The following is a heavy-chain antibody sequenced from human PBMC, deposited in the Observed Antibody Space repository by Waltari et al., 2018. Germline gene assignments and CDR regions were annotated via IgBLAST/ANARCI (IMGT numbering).Heavy chain of an antibody. Sequence: QLQLQESGPGLVKPSETLSLTCTVSGCSISSSSYFWGWIRQTPGKGLEWIGTIDKSGPTYYNPALKSRVTVSVDMATNQFSLQLSSVSAADTAVYYCARESPGYDFWSGYSCCNFFDPWGQGVPVTVSS. V-gene: IGHV4-39*07. CDR2: IDKSGPT. J-gene: IGHJ5*02. CDR3: ARESPGYDFWSGYSCCNFFDP. D-gene: IGHD3-3*01. CDR1: GCSISSSSYF.